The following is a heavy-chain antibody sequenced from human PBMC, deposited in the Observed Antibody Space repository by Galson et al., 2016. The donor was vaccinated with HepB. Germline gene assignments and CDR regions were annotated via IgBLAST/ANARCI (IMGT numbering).Heavy chain of an antibody. V-gene: IGHV1-18*04. Sequence: SVKVSCKASGYPFTTNGITWVRQAPGQGLEWMGWISAHNGDTNSPQKFQGRVTLTTDTSTRTAYMELRSLRAEDTAVYYCAKQRPGLYWLQGTLVTVSS. CDR3: AKQRPGLY. J-gene: IGHJ4*02. CDR2: ISAHNGDT. CDR1: GYPFTTNG.